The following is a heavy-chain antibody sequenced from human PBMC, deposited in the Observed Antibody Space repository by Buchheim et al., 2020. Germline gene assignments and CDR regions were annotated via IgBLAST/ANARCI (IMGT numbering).Heavy chain of an antibody. J-gene: IGHJ6*02. CDR3: ARDSYGDYVHYYYGMDV. CDR1: GFTFSSYS. V-gene: IGHV3-21*01. CDR2: ITSSSSYI. Sequence: EVQLVESGGGLVKPGGSLRLSCAASGFTFSSYSMNWVRQAPGKGLEWVSSITSSSSYIYYAASVKGRFTISRDNPNTSLYLQMNSLRAEDTAVYYCARDSYGDYVHYYYGMDVWGQGTT. D-gene: IGHD4-17*01.